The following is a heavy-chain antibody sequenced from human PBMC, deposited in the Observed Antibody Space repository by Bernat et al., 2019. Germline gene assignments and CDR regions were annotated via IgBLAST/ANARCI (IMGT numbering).Heavy chain of an antibody. D-gene: IGHD7-27*01. CDR3: AREGELGWGAFDI. J-gene: IGHJ3*02. CDR1: GYTFTGYY. Sequence: QVQLVQSGAEVKKPGVSVKVSCKAPGYTFTGYYMHWVRQAPGQGLEWMGRINPNSGGTNYAQKFQGRVPMTRDTPISTAYRERSRLGSNDTAVYYCAREGELGWGAFDIWGQGTMVTVSS. V-gene: IGHV1-2*06. CDR2: INPNSGGT.